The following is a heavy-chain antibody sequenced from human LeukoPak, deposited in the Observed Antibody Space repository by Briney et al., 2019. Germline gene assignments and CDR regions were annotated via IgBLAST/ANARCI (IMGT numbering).Heavy chain of an antibody. CDR1: GFTFRSYA. CDR3: ARAQWESGPPDAFDI. D-gene: IGHD1-26*01. V-gene: IGHV3-23*01. J-gene: IGHJ3*02. CDR2: ISGSRDST. Sequence: GGSLRLSCAASGFTFRSYAMSWVRQAPGKGLEWVSAISGSRDSTYYADSVKGRFTISRDNAKNSLYLQMNSLRAEDTAVYYCARAQWESGPPDAFDIWGQGTMVTVSS.